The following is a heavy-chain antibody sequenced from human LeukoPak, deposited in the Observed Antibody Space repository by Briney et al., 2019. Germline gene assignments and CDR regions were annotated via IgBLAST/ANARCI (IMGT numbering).Heavy chain of an antibody. CDR3: AKDKEGATYGYYFDY. CDR1: GFTFRSYG. Sequence: GGSLRLSCAASGFTFRSYGMHWVRQAPGKGLEWVAFIRYDGSNKYYADSVKGRFTISRDNSKNTLYLQMNSLRAKDTAVYYCAKDKEGATYGYYFDYWGQGTLVTVSS. CDR2: IRYDGSNK. D-gene: IGHD1-26*01. V-gene: IGHV3-30*02. J-gene: IGHJ4*02.